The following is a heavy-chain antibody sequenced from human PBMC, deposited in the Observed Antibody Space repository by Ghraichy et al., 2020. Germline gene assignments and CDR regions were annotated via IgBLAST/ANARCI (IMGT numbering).Heavy chain of an antibody. CDR2: INEDGSER. CDR3: TRDLVGTMAY. Sequence: GSLNISCAASGFTFSNFWMSWVRQAPGKGPEWVANINEDGSERYYVDSVQGRFTISRDNAKYSLYLQMNSLGAEDTAAYYCTRDLVGTMAYWGQGTLVTISS. D-gene: IGHD4/OR15-4a*01. J-gene: IGHJ4*02. CDR1: GFTFSNFW. V-gene: IGHV3-7*01.